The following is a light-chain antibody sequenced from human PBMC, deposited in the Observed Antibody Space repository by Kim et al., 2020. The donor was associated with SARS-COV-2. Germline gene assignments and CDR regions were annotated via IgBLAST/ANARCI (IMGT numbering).Light chain of an antibody. CDR3: QQRHSWPLT. Sequence: EIVLTQSPANLSLSPGERVTLSCRASQSVSNYLAWYRQKPGQVPRLLIHDATNRATGIPTRFSGGGSGTDFTLTISALEPEDFAVYYCQQRHSWPLTFGGGTKVDIK. J-gene: IGKJ4*01. V-gene: IGKV3-11*01. CDR1: QSVSNY. CDR2: DAT.